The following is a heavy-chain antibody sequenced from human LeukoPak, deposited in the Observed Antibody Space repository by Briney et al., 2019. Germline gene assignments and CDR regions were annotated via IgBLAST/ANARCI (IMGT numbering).Heavy chain of an antibody. J-gene: IGHJ4*02. CDR2: IYPGDSDA. Sequence: HGESLKISCKASGYSFTSYWTGWVRQMPGKGLEWMGIIYPGDSDATYSPSFRGQVTISADKSISTAYLRWSSLKASDTAMYYCARWGSSSYSYYFDYWGQGTLVTVSS. CDR1: GYSFTSYW. V-gene: IGHV5-51*01. CDR3: ARWGSSSYSYYFDY. D-gene: IGHD6-13*01.